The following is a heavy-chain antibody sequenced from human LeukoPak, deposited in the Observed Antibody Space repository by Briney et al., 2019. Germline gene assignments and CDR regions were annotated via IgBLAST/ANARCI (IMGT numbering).Heavy chain of an antibody. CDR1: GFTFSSYA. V-gene: IGHV3-30*04. CDR3: ARDGSDSTGYYYAL. D-gene: IGHD3-22*01. J-gene: IGHJ4*02. Sequence: PGRSLRLSCAASGFTFSSYAMHWVRQAPGKGLEWVAVISYDGSNKYYADSVKGRFTISRDNSKNTLYLHMNSLRAEDTAVYYCARDGSDSTGYYYALWGQGTLVTVSS. CDR2: ISYDGSNK.